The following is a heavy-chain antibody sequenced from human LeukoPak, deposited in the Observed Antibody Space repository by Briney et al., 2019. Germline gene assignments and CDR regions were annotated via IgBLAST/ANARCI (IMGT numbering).Heavy chain of an antibody. CDR1: GDPISGSDRY. CDR2: IYYSGYT. D-gene: IGHD3-10*01. V-gene: IGHV4-61*05. J-gene: IGHJ6*03. Sequence: PSETLSLTCTVSGDPISGSDRYWAWIRQPPGKGLEWIGYIYYSGYTNYNPSLKSRVTISVDTSKNQFSLKLSSVTAADTAVYYCARTTMVRGTYYMDVWGKGTTVTISS. CDR3: ARTTMVRGTYYMDV.